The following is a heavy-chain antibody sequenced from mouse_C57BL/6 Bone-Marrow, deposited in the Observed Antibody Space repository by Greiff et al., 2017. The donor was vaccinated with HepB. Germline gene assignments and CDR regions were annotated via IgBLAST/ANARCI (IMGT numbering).Heavy chain of an antibody. CDR3: AREGTTVVAYYYAMDY. CDR1: GFTFSSYA. Sequence: VQLKESGGGLVKPGGSLKLSCAASGFTFSSYAMSWVRQTPEKRLEWVATISDGGSYTYYPDNVKGRFTISRDNAKNNLYLQMSHLKSEDTAMYYCAREGTTVVAYYYAMDYWGQGTSVTVSS. J-gene: IGHJ4*01. D-gene: IGHD1-1*01. V-gene: IGHV5-4*01. CDR2: ISDGGSYT.